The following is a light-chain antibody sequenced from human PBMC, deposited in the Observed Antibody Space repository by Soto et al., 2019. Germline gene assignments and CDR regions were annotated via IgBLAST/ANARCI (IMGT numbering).Light chain of an antibody. CDR1: QGIRND. CDR3: QQSYNTVWT. V-gene: IGKV1-6*01. Sequence: AIQMTQSPSSLSASVGDRVTITCRASQGIRNDLGWYQQKPGKAPELLIYAASSLQSGVPSRFSGSGSGTDFTLTISSLQPEDFATYYCQQSYNTVWTFGQGTKVDIK. CDR2: AAS. J-gene: IGKJ1*01.